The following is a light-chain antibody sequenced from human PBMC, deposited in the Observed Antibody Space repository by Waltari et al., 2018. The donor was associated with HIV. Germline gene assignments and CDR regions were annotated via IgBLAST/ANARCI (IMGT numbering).Light chain of an antibody. V-gene: IGLV1-47*01. J-gene: IGLJ1*01. CDR3: ATWDDSLSGSYV. CDR1: SFNIGRNY. Sequence: QSVLTQPPSASRTPGQRVTISCSGSSFNIGRNYVSWYQQLPGTAPKVLIFRDNQRPSGVPDRFAGSKSGASASLAISGLRSEDEADYFCATWDDSLSGSYVFGPGTKVSVL. CDR2: RDN.